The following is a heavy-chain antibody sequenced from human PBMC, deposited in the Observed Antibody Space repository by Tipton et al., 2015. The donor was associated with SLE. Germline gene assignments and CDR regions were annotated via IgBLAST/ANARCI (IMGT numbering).Heavy chain of an antibody. CDR1: GFTFSSYA. D-gene: IGHD1-26*01. J-gene: IGHJ4*02. CDR2: IVGGGTRT. V-gene: IGHV3-23*01. CDR3: AKELSSTSRGSFGD. Sequence: SLRLSCAASGFTFSSYALNWVRQAPGKGLEWVSGIVGGGTRTFYSDSVKGRFIVSRDNFKNTLHLQMTSLRTEDTAVYYCAKELSSTSRGSFGDWGQGTLVSVSS.